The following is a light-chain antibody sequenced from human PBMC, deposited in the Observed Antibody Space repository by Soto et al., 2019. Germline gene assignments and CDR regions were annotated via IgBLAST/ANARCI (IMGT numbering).Light chain of an antibody. Sequence: EIVLTQSPGTLSLSPGERATLSCRASQSVSSSYLAWYRQKLGQAPSLLIYGASSRATGIPDRVSGSGSGTDFTLTISRLEPEDFAVYYCQQYGSSPCTFGQGTKLEIK. CDR1: QSVSSSY. CDR2: GAS. CDR3: QQYGSSPCT. V-gene: IGKV3-20*01. J-gene: IGKJ2*02.